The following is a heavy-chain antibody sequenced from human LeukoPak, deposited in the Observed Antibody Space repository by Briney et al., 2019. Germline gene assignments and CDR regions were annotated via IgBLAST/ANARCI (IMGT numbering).Heavy chain of an antibody. J-gene: IGHJ4*02. V-gene: IGHV3-48*01. CDR3: ARGWNNEYHFVH. D-gene: IGHD1/OR15-1a*01. Sequence: GGSLRLSCSASGFTFSSYSMNRVPQAPGKGLEWVSYISGSSSTIYYADSVKGQFTISRDNAKNSLYLQMNSLRAEDTAVYYCARGWNNEYHFVHWGQGTLVTVSS. CDR2: ISGSSSTI. CDR1: GFTFSSYS.